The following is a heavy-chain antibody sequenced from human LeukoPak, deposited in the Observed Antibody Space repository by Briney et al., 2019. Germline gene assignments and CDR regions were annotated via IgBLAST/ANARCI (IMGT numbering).Heavy chain of an antibody. CDR3: ARAYKDRSLAGKKEFFQH. Sequence: GGSLRLSCAASGFTFDNYAMNWVRQVPGKGLEWVSLISWNSGTIGYADSVKGRFTISRDNANNFLYLQMNSLRAEDTALYYCARAYKDRSLAGKKEFFQHWGQGTLVTVSS. D-gene: IGHD6-19*01. J-gene: IGHJ1*01. V-gene: IGHV3-9*01. CDR1: GFTFDNYA. CDR2: ISWNSGTI.